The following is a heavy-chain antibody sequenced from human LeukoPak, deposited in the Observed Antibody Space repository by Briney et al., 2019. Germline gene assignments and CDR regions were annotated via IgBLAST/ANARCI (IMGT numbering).Heavy chain of an antibody. D-gene: IGHD3/OR15-3a*01. CDR1: GVSISSYY. V-gene: IGHV4-59*08. CDR3: ARGTRNFDY. Sequence: SETLSLTCTVSGVSISSYYWSWIRQPPGKGLEWIGYIYYSGSTNYNPSLKSRVTISVDTSKNQFSLKLSSVTAADAAVYYCARGTRNFDYWGQGTLVTVSS. J-gene: IGHJ4*02. CDR2: IYYSGST.